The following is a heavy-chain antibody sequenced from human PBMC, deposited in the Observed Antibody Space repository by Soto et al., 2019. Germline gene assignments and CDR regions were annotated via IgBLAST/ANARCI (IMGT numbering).Heavy chain of an antibody. CDR1: GGTFSTYA. V-gene: IGHV1-69*11. CDR2: IIPMLGTA. D-gene: IGHD5-18*01. J-gene: IGHJ4*02. CDR3: ASGIQLWLRRINNGYSG. Sequence: QVQLVQSGAEVKKPESSVKVSCKAPGGTFSTYAISWVRQAPGQGLEWMGGIIPMLGTANYAQRFQDRVTITADESTKTVYTELSSLRSEDTTVYFCASGIQLWLRRINNGYSGWGQGTLVTVSS.